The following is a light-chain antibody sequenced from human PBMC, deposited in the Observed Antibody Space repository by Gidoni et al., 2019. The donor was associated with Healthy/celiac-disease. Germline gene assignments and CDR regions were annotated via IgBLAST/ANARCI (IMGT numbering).Light chain of an antibody. J-gene: IGKJ4*01. V-gene: IGKV3-11*01. Sequence: DMVFTQSPATLSLSPGERATLSCRASQSVSSYLAWYQQKPGQALRLLIYAASNRATGIPARFSGSGSGTDFTLTISSLEPEDFAVYYCQQRSNWLTFGGGTKVEIK. CDR2: AAS. CDR3: QQRSNWLT. CDR1: QSVSSY.